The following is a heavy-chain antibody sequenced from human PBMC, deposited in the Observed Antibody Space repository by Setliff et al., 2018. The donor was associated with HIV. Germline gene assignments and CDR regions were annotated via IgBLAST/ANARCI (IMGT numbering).Heavy chain of an antibody. CDR2: IYFNGIT. V-gene: IGHV4-39*07. D-gene: IGHD5-12*01. J-gene: IGHJ4*02. Sequence: PSETLSLTCSVSGDSVSSRSYYWGWIRQSPGKGLEWIGSIYFNGITHDNPSLKSRVTISVDKSKNQFSLKLSSVTAADTAVYYCAREISRYSGYEGRMDYFDYWGQGTLVTVSS. CDR3: AREISRYSGYEGRMDYFDY. CDR1: GDSVSSRSYY.